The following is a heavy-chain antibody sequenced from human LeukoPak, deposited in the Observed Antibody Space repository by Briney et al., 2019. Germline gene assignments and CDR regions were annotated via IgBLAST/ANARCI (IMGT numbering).Heavy chain of an antibody. V-gene: IGHV6-1*01. CDR3: ARESVTGTVWLIDY. Sequence: SQTLSDTCAISLDILSSNIAASKWTRQSRSRGLEWLGSTYYRSKWYNDYAVSVKSRITINADTSKGKFSVQLKSMTPENTAVYYCARESVTGTVWLIDYWGQGTLVTVSS. D-gene: IGHD1-20*01. J-gene: IGHJ4*02. CDR2: TYYRSKWYN. CDR1: LDILSSNIAA.